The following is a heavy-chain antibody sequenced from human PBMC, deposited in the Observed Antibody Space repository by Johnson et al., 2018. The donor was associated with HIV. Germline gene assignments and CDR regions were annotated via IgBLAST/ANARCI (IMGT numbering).Heavy chain of an antibody. CDR1: TFTFTNYG. V-gene: IGHV3-30*02. CDR3: ARLRGAFDI. J-gene: IGHJ3*02. Sequence: QVQLVESGGGVVQPGGSLRLSCAASTFTFTNYGMHWVRQAPGKGLEWVAFIRYDGSNKYYADPVNGRFTISRDNSKNTLYLQMNSLRAEDTAVYYCARLRGAFDIWGQGTMVTVSS. CDR2: IRYDGSNK.